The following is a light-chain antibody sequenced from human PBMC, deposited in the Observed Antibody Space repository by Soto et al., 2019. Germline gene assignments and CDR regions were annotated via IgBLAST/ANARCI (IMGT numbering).Light chain of an antibody. CDR2: GNS. V-gene: IGLV1-40*01. CDR3: QSYDNSLSVYV. Sequence: QSVLTQPPSVSGAPGQRVTISCTGSSSNIGAHYDVHWYQQLPGTAPKLLIYGNSNRPSGVPDRFSGSKSGTSASLAITGIHAQDQPDYYCQSYDNSLSVYVFGTGTKVTVL. J-gene: IGLJ1*01. CDR1: SSNIGAHYD.